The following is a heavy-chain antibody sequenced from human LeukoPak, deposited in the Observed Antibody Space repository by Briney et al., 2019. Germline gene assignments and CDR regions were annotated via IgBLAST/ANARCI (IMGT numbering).Heavy chain of an antibody. D-gene: IGHD6-19*01. J-gene: IGHJ4*02. Sequence: PGGSLRLSCAASGFTFSSYAMSWVRQAPGKGLEWVSAISGSGGSTYYADSVKGRFSMSRDNVANSLYLQMNSLRAEDTAVYYCARGRMTSGGFDYWGQGTLVTVSS. CDR1: GFTFSSYA. CDR3: ARGRMTSGGFDY. CDR2: ISGSGGST. V-gene: IGHV3-23*01.